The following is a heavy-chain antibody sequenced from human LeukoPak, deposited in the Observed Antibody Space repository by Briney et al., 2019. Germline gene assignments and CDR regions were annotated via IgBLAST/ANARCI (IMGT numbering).Heavy chain of an antibody. D-gene: IGHD4-17*01. CDR2: IYYSGST. CDR1: GGSISSSSYY. J-gene: IGHJ4*02. Sequence: PSETLSLTCTVSGGSISSSSYYWSWIRQPPGKGLEWIGYIYYSGSTNYNPSLKSRVTISVDTSKNQFSLKLSSVTAADAAVYYCAGFNLHYGDYSYDYWGQGTLVTVSS. V-gene: IGHV4-61*01. CDR3: AGFNLHYGDYSYDY.